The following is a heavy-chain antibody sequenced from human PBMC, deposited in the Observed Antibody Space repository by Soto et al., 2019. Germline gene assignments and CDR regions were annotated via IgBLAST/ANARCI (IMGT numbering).Heavy chain of an antibody. CDR1: GYTFPSYG. D-gene: IGHD3-10*01. CDR3: ARDYIWFGVGENYFDF. V-gene: IGHV1-18*01. CDR2: ISAYNGNT. Sequence: QVQLVQSGAEVKKPGASVKVSCKASGYTFPSYGFTWVRQAPGQGLEWMGWISAYNGNTNYAQKLQGRVTMTTDPSTSTAYMELRSLRSDDTAVYYCARDYIWFGVGENYFDFWGQGTLVTVSS. J-gene: IGHJ4*02.